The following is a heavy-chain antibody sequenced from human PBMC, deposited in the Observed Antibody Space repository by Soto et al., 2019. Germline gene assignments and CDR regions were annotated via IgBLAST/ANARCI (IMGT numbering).Heavy chain of an antibody. CDR2: INHSGST. J-gene: IGHJ5*02. D-gene: IGHD6-13*01. Sequence: SETLSLTCAVYGGSFSGYYWSWIRQPPGKGLEWIGEINHSGSTNYNPSLKSRVTISADTSKNQFSLKLSSVTAADTAVYYCARAYSSSSNWFDPWGQGTLVTVS. CDR1: GGSFSGYY. CDR3: ARAYSSSSNWFDP. V-gene: IGHV4-34*01.